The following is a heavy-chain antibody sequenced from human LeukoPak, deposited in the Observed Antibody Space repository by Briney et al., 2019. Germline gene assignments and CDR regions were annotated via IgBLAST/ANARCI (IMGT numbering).Heavy chain of an antibody. Sequence: GGSLRLSCAASGFTFSSYSMNWVRQAPGKGLEWVAVIWYDGSNKYYADSVKGRFTISRDNSKNTLYLQMNSLKVEDTAVYFCATGRSDILTGFSNWGQGTLVTVSS. V-gene: IGHV3-33*08. CDR3: ATGRSDILTGFSN. D-gene: IGHD3-9*01. CDR2: IWYDGSNK. CDR1: GFTFSSYS. J-gene: IGHJ4*02.